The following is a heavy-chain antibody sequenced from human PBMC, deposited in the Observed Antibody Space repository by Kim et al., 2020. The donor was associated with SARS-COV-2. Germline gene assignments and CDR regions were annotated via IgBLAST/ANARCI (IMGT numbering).Heavy chain of an antibody. D-gene: IGHD3-22*01. V-gene: IGHV4-31*02. Sequence: KGRVTISVDTSKNQFSRKLSSVTAADTAVYYCARDREDYYDSSGYGYFDYWGQGTLVTVSS. J-gene: IGHJ4*02. CDR3: ARDREDYYDSSGYGYFDY.